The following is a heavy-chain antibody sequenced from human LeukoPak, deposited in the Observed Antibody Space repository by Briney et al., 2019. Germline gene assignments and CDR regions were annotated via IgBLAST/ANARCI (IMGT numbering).Heavy chain of an antibody. CDR1: GGSISSSSYY. CDR3: ARSRGSSWSQLYYFDY. V-gene: IGHV4-39*01. Sequence: PSETLSLTCTVSGGSISSSSYYWGWIRQPPGKGLEWIGSIYYSGSTYYNPSLKSRVTISVDTSKNQFSLKLSSVTAADTAVYYCARSRGSSWSQLYYFDYWGQGTLVTVSS. D-gene: IGHD6-13*01. CDR2: IYYSGST. J-gene: IGHJ4*02.